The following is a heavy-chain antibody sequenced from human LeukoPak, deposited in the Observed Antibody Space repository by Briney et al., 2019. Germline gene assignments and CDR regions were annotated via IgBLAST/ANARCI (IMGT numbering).Heavy chain of an antibody. Sequence: ASVKLSCNSSGYTFTGYYMHWVRHAPRQGKGWKGWINTNSGGTNYSQKFQSRLTITRDASINTAYIEQRRPRSDDTTVYYCARDYDSSGWAGFDIWGQGTMVTVSS. V-gene: IGHV1-2*02. CDR1: GYTFTGYY. CDR2: INTNSGGT. J-gene: IGHJ3*02. D-gene: IGHD3-22*01. CDR3: ARDYDSSGWAGFDI.